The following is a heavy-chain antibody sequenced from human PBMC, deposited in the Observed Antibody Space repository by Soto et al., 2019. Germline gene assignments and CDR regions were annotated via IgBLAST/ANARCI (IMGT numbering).Heavy chain of an antibody. V-gene: IGHV4-61*01. J-gene: IGHJ4*01. CDR2: IYYSGST. CDR1: GGSVSSGSYY. CDR3: ARGGEYSSGYPPPRVFDY. Sequence: SETLSLTCTVSGGSVSSGSYYWSWIRQPPGKGLEWIGYIYYSGSTNYNPSLKSRVTISVDTSKNQFSLKLSSVTAADTAVYYCARGGEYSSGYPPPRVFDYWGRGTLGNVYS. D-gene: IGHD3-22*01.